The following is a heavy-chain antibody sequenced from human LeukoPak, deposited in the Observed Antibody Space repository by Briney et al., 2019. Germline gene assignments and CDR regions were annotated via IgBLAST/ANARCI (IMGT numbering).Heavy chain of an antibody. CDR3: ARGYAAIPD. Sequence: GGSLRLSCAASGFTVSSNYMTWVRQAPGKGLEWVANIQDDGVEKNYVESVKGRFIISRDNAKDSLFLQMSSLRDEDTALYYCARGYAAIPDWGQGTLVTVSS. D-gene: IGHD2-15*01. CDR1: GFTVSSNY. J-gene: IGHJ4*02. CDR2: IQDDGVEK. V-gene: IGHV3-7*01.